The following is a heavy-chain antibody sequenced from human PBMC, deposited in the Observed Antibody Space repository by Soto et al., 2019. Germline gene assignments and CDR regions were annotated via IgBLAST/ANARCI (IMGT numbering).Heavy chain of an antibody. D-gene: IGHD1-7*01. Sequence: PGGSLRLSCAASGFTFSSYGMHWVRQAPGKGLEWVTAISYDASSEYYADSVEGRFTISRDNSKNTLYLQMNSLRPEDTAVYYCAKDEELQLSAFDIWGQGTVVTV. CDR1: GFTFSSYG. CDR2: ISYDASSE. J-gene: IGHJ3*02. V-gene: IGHV3-30*18. CDR3: AKDEELQLSAFDI.